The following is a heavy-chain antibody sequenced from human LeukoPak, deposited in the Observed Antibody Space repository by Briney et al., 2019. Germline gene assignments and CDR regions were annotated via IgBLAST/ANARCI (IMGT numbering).Heavy chain of an antibody. CDR1: GFTFDDYG. V-gene: IGHV3-23*01. CDR3: ARLGYCSGGSCYSGWFDP. D-gene: IGHD2-15*01. Sequence: GGSLRLSCAASGFTFDDYGMSWVRQAPGKGLEWVSAISGSGGSTYYADSVKGRFTISRDNSKNTLYLQMNSLRAEDTAVYYCARLGYCSGGSCYSGWFDPWGQGTLVTVSS. J-gene: IGHJ5*02. CDR2: ISGSGGST.